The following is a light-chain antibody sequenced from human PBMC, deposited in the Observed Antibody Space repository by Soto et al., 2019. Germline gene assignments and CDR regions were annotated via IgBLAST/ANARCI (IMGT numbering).Light chain of an antibody. J-gene: IGLJ2*01. CDR1: SGSIASNY. V-gene: IGLV6-57*04. CDR2: EDS. Sequence: NFMLTQPHSVSEAPGKTVTISCTRSSGSIASNYVQWYQQRPGSAPTPVIYEDSQRPSGVPDRFSGSIDSSSNSASLTISRLKTEDEAHYYCQSFDISNVVFGGGTKLTVL. CDR3: QSFDISNVV.